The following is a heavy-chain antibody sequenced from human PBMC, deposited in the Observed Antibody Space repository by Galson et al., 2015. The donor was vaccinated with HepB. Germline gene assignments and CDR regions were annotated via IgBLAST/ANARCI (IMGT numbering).Heavy chain of an antibody. V-gene: IGHV3-43D*04. J-gene: IGHJ4*01. D-gene: IGHD6-13*01. Sequence: SLRLSCAASGFIFDDFGMHWVRQSPGKGLEWVCLVSWDGVTTRCADSVKGRFAISRDNSKNSLHLQMDKLRVEDSALYYCAKGGSSSWYNHFDSWGHGTLVTVSS. CDR2: VSWDGVTT. CDR1: GFIFDDFG. CDR3: AKGGSSSWYNHFDS.